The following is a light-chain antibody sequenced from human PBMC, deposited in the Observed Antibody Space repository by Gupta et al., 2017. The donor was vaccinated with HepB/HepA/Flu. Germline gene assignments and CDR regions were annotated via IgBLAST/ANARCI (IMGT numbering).Light chain of an antibody. J-gene: IGLJ2*01. Sequence: SYELTQPPSVSVSPGQTASITCSGDKLGDKYACWYQQKPGQSPVLVIYQDSKRPSGIPERFSSSNSGNTATLTISGTQAMDEADYYCQAWDSSTDVVFGGGTK. CDR3: QAWDSSTDVV. V-gene: IGLV3-1*01. CDR1: KLGDKY. CDR2: QDS.